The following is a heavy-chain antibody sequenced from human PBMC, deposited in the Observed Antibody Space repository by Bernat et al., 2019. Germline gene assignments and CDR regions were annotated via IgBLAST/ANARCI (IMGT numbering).Heavy chain of an antibody. Sequence: QVELVESGGGVVQPGGALRPSCAASGFPLRSHGLHWVRQGPGQGLGGGGGIWYDGSNKYYADSVKGRFTISRDNSKNTLYLQMNSLRAEDTAVYYCARVNQSPLDYRGAYYYYGMDVWGQGTTVTVSS. V-gene: IGHV3-33*01. CDR2: IWYDGSNK. CDR1: GFPLRSHG. D-gene: IGHD4-11*01. J-gene: IGHJ6*02. CDR3: ARVNQSPLDYRGAYYYYGMDV.